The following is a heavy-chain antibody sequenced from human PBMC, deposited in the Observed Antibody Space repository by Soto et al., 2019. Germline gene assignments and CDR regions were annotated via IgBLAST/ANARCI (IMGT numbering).Heavy chain of an antibody. D-gene: IGHD2-15*01. J-gene: IGHJ5*02. CDR1: GFTVSSNY. Sequence: GGSLRLSCAASGFTVSSNYMSWVRQAPGKGLEWVSVIYSGGSTYYADSVKGRFTISRHNSKNTLYLQMNSLRAEDTAVYYCARGYCSGGSCYSRPRPEGFDPWGQGTLVTVSS. CDR3: ARGYCSGGSCYSRPRPEGFDP. V-gene: IGHV3-53*04. CDR2: IYSGGST.